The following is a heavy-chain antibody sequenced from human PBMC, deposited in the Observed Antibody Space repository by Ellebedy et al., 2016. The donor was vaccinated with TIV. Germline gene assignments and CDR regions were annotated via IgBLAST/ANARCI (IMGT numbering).Heavy chain of an antibody. V-gene: IGHV3-7*04. CDR2: IKPDGSEK. J-gene: IGHJ6*02. D-gene: IGHD5-18*01. Sequence: GESLKISCGASGFTFSSVWMAWVRQAPGKGLEWVANIKPDGSEKYYVDSVKGRFTISRDNAKNSLYLQMDSLRAEDTAVYYCARANTAMVRRNHMDVWGQGTTVTVSS. CDR3: ARANTAMVRRNHMDV. CDR1: GFTFSSVW.